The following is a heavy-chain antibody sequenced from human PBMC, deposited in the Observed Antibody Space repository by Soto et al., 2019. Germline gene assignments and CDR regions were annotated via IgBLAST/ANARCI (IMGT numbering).Heavy chain of an antibody. J-gene: IGHJ5*02. Sequence: SETLSLTCTVSGGSISSYYWSWIRQPAGKGLEWIGRTYTSGSTNYNPSLKSRVTMSVDTSKNQFSLKLSSVTAADTAVYYCAGTLTYYDFWSGLNWFDPWGQGTLVTVSS. D-gene: IGHD3-3*01. CDR1: GGSISSYY. CDR2: TYTSGST. CDR3: AGTLTYYDFWSGLNWFDP. V-gene: IGHV4-4*07.